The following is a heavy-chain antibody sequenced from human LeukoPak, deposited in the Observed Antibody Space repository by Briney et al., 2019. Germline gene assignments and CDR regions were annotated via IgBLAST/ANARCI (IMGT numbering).Heavy chain of an antibody. CDR2: ISGSGGST. V-gene: IGHV3-23*01. D-gene: IGHD6-13*01. CDR3: AKDPPSSSWYQLARAEYFQH. Sequence: GGSLRLSCAASGFTFSSYAMSWVRQAPGKGLEWVSAISGSGGSTYYADSVKGRFTISRDNSKNTLYLQMNSLRAEDTAVYYCAKDPPSSSWYQLARAEYFQHWGQGTLVTVSS. CDR1: GFTFSSYA. J-gene: IGHJ1*01.